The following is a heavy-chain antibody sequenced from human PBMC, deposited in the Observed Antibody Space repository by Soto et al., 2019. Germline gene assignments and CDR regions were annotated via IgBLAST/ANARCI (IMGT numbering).Heavy chain of an antibody. CDR2: ISGSGGST. CDR1: GFTFSSYA. CDR3: AKGKATLVRYYGMDV. D-gene: IGHD2-15*01. V-gene: IGHV3-23*01. Sequence: EVQLLESGGGLVQPGGSLRLSCAASGFTFSSYAMSWVRQAPGKGLEWVSAISGSGGSTYYADSVNGRFTISGDNSKNTLYLQMNSLRAEDTAVYYCAKGKATLVRYYGMDVWGQGTTVTVSS. J-gene: IGHJ6*02.